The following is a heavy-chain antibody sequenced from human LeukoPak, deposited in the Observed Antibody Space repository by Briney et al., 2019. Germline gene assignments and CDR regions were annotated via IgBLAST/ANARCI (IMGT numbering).Heavy chain of an antibody. CDR3: AKWGDYDVLTGYYVSDY. V-gene: IGHV3-23*01. CDR2: ITGSGGNT. J-gene: IGHJ4*02. Sequence: QPGGSLGLSCAASGFTFSNYAMSWVRQAPGKGLDWVSAITGSGGNTYYADSVKGRFTISRDNSKNTLYLQMNSLRAEDTAVYYCAKWGDYDVLTGYYVSDYWGQGALVTVSS. D-gene: IGHD3-9*01. CDR1: GFTFSNYA.